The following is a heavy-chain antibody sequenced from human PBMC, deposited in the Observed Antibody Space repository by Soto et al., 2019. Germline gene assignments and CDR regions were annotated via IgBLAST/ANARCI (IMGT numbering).Heavy chain of an antibody. CDR2: IWYDGSNK. CDR1: GFTFSSYG. V-gene: IGHV3-33*01. D-gene: IGHD2-21*02. CDR3: ASSYCGGDCYSWYYYYGMDV. Sequence: PGGSLRLSCAASGFTFSSYGMHWVRQAPGKGLEWVAVIWYDGSNKYYADSVKGRFTISRDNSKNTLYLQMNSLRAEDTAVYYCASSYCGGDCYSWYYYYGMDVWGQGTTVTVSS. J-gene: IGHJ6*02.